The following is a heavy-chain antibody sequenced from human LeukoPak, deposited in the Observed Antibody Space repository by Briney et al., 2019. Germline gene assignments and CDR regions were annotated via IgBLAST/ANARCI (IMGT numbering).Heavy chain of an antibody. CDR2: IYTSGIT. J-gene: IGHJ5*02. D-gene: IGHD2-8*01. V-gene: IGHV4-4*07. Sequence: SETLSLTCTVSGDSITSSYWSWIRQSAGKTLEWIGRIYTSGITNYNPSLKSRVTISLDKSKNQFSLKLTSVTDADTAVYYCARERCLHGVCYYNWLDPWGQGTLVIVSS. CDR3: ARERCLHGVCYYNWLDP. CDR1: GDSITSSY.